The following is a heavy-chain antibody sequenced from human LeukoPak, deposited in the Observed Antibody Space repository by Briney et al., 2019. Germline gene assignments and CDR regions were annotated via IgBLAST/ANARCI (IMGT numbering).Heavy chain of an antibody. CDR2: IYHSWST. V-gene: IGHV4-38-2*02. Sequence: PSETLSLTCTVSGYSISSGYYWGWIRPPPGKGLEWIGSIYHSWSTYYNPSLKSRVTISVDTSKNQFSLKLSSVTAADTAVYYCARVLRQGTTIFGVGAYYYYYMDVWGKGTTVTVSS. CDR3: ARVLRQGTTIFGVGAYYYYYMDV. J-gene: IGHJ6*03. D-gene: IGHD3-3*01. CDR1: GYSISSGYY.